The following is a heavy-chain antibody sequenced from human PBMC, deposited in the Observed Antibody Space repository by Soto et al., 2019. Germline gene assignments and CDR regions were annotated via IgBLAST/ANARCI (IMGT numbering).Heavy chain of an antibody. D-gene: IGHD3-22*01. J-gene: IGHJ4*02. CDR3: ARDGLGYDSSGEGPL. Sequence: SETLSLTXAVYGGSFSGYYWSWIRQPPGKGLEWIGEINHSGSTNYNPSLKSRVTISVDTSKNQFFLKLSSVTAADTAVYYCARDGLGYDSSGEGPLWGQGTLVTVS. CDR1: GGSFSGYY. CDR2: INHSGST. V-gene: IGHV4-34*01.